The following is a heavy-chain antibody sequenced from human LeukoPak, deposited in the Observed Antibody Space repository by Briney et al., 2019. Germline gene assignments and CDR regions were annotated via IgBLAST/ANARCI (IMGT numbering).Heavy chain of an antibody. Sequence: GGSLRLSCAASGVTFGDYGMSWVRQAPGKGLEWVSGINRNGDSTGYADFVKGRFTISRDNSKNTLYLQMNSLRAEDTAVYYCARGGSYLSAFDIWGQGTMVTVSS. CDR2: INRNGDST. D-gene: IGHD1-26*01. CDR1: GVTFGDYG. CDR3: ARGGSYLSAFDI. J-gene: IGHJ3*02. V-gene: IGHV3-20*04.